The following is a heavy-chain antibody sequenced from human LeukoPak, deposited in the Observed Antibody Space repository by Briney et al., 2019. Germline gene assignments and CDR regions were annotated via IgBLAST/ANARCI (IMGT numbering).Heavy chain of an antibody. Sequence: LRLSCTVSGGSINSGSYYWSWIRQPAGKGLEWIGRISTSGSTNYNPSLKSRVTMSVDTSKNQFSLKLSSVTAADTAVYYCARTQNRYCSGGSCYNWFDPWGQGTLVTVSS. CDR2: ISTSGST. CDR3: ARTQNRYCSGGSCYNWFDP. V-gene: IGHV4-61*02. D-gene: IGHD2-15*01. J-gene: IGHJ5*02. CDR1: GGSINSGSYY.